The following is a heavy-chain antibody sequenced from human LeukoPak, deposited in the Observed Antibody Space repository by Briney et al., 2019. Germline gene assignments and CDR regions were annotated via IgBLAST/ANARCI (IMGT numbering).Heavy chain of an antibody. CDR3: ARGYYESSGYPVSPDY. CDR1: GFTFSDYY. J-gene: IGHJ4*02. V-gene: IGHV3-11*01. CDR2: ISSSGSTI. D-gene: IGHD3-22*01. Sequence: GGSLRLSCAASGFTFSDYYIRRLRQAPGKGRARVSYISSSGSTIYCADSVKGRFTISRDNVKNSLYVQMDSLRAEGASVYYCARGYYESSGYPVSPDYWGQGTLVTVSS.